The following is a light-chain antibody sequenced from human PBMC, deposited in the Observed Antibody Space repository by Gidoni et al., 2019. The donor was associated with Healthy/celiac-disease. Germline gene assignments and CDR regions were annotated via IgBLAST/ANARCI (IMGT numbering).Light chain of an antibody. CDR1: QSIISY. CDR2: AAS. Sequence: DIQMTQSPSSLSASVGDRVTITCRASQSIISYLNWYQQKPGKAPKLLIYAASSLQSGVPSRFSGSRSGTDFTLTISSLQPEDFATYYCQQSYSTPQTFGQGTKVEIK. J-gene: IGKJ1*01. CDR3: QQSYSTPQT. V-gene: IGKV1-39*01.